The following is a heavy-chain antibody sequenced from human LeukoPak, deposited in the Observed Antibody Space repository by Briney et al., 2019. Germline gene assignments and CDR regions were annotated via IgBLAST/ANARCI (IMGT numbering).Heavy chain of an antibody. Sequence: SETLSLTCTVSGASISSGDYYWSWIRQPPGKGPEWIGYIYFSGSTYYNPSLKSRVSMSVDTSKNQFSLKLSSVTAADTAVYYCSRYYYYDRSGYADYWGQGTLVTVSS. J-gene: IGHJ4*02. CDR1: GASISSGDYY. D-gene: IGHD3-22*01. V-gene: IGHV4-30-4*03. CDR2: IYFSGST. CDR3: SRYYYYDRSGYADY.